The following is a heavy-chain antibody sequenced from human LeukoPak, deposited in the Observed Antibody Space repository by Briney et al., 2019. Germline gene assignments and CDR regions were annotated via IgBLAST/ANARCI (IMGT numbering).Heavy chain of an antibody. CDR1: GGSISSSSYY. J-gene: IGHJ4*02. Sequence: PSETLSLTCTVSGGSISSSSYYWGWLRQPPGKGLEWIGSIYYSGSTYYNPSLKSRATISVDTSKNQFSLKLSSVTAADTAVYYCARDSSGWSEPFDYWGQGTLVTVSS. CDR3: ARDSSGWSEPFDY. CDR2: IYYSGST. V-gene: IGHV4-39*07. D-gene: IGHD6-19*01.